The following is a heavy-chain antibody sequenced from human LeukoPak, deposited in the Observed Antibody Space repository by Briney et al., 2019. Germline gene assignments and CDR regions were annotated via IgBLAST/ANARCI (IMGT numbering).Heavy chain of an antibody. CDR1: GYTFTGYY. CDR2: MNPNSGNT. J-gene: IGHJ5*02. CDR3: ARGWEVWFGELSRERNWFDP. Sequence: ASVKVSCKASGYTFTGYYMHWVRQAPGQGLEWMGWMNPNSGNTGYAQKFQGRVTMTGNTSISTAYMELSSLRSEDTAVYYCARGWEVWFGELSRERNWFDPWGQGTLVTVSS. D-gene: IGHD3-10*01. V-gene: IGHV1-8*02.